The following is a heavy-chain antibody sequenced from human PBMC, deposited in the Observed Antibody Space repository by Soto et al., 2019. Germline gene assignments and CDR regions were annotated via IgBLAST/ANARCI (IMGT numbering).Heavy chain of an antibody. D-gene: IGHD3-16*01. Sequence: QVTLKESGPVLVKPTETLTLTCTVSGFSLSNARMGVSWIRQPPGKALEWLAHIFSNDEKSYSTSLKSRLTIYQETSKSQVVLTITNKDPVDTATYYCARIRGGRGSYDPGVAFDYWGQGTLVTVSS. CDR2: IFSNDEK. CDR3: ARIRGGRGSYDPGVAFDY. V-gene: IGHV2-26*01. J-gene: IGHJ4*02. CDR1: GFSLSNARMG.